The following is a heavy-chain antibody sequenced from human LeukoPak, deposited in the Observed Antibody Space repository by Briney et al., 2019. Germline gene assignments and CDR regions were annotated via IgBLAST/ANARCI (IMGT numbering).Heavy chain of an antibody. D-gene: IGHD6-13*01. CDR2: IYYSGST. Sequence: SETLSLTCTVAGGSISSYYWSWIRQTPGRGLEWIGYIYYSGSTNYNPSLNSRVTMSVDTSKNQFSLNLNTVAAADTAVYYCARGYSSSWLGKFDYWGQGTLVTVSS. CDR3: ARGYSSSWLGKFDY. CDR1: GGSISSYY. J-gene: IGHJ4*02. V-gene: IGHV4-59*01.